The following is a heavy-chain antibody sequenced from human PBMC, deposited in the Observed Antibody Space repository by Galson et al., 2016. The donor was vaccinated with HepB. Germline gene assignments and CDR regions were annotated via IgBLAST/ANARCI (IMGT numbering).Heavy chain of an antibody. V-gene: IGHV5-51*01. J-gene: IGHJ6*01. Sequence: QSGAEVKKPGESLKISCQGSGYTFTDYWIGWVRQMPGKGLEWMGIMYPDDSDTRYSPSFQGQATFSADKSISTAYLQWSSLKASDTAMYYCARRRDGMDVWGQGTTVIVPS. CDR1: GYTFTDYW. CDR3: ARRRDGMDV. CDR2: MYPDDSDT.